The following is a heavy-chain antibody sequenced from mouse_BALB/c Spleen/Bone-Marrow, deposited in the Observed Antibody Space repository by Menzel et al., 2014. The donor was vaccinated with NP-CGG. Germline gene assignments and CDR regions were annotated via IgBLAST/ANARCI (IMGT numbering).Heavy chain of an antibody. J-gene: IGHJ2*01. D-gene: IGHD2-1*01. Sequence: EVQGVESGGGLVQPGGSLKLSCAASGFDFSRYWMSWVRQAPGKGLEWIGEINPDSSTINYTPSLKDKFIISRDNDKNTLYLQMSKVRSEDTALYYCARQGYYGKGDYWGQGTTLTVSS. V-gene: IGHV4-1*02. CDR2: INPDSSTI. CDR1: GFDFSRYW. CDR3: ARQGYYGKGDY.